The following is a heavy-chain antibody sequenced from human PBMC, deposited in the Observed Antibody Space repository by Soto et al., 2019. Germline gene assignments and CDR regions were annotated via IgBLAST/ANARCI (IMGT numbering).Heavy chain of an antibody. J-gene: IGHJ3*02. CDR3: ARESYYYDSSTFDI. V-gene: IGHV3-48*02. Sequence: PGGSLRLSCAASGLTFSSYIMNWVRQAPGKGLEWVSYISRSSRTIYYADSVKGRFTISRDNAKNSLYLQMNSLRDEDTSVYYCARESYYYDSSTFDIWGQGTMVTVSS. D-gene: IGHD3-22*01. CDR1: GLTFSSYI. CDR2: ISRSSRTI.